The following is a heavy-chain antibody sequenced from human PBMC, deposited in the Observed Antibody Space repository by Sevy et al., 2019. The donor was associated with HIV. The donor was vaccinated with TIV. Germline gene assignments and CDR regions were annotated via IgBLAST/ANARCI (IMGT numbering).Heavy chain of an antibody. V-gene: IGHV4-39*01. CDR3: AKPYSSSWYYFDY. CDR2: IYYSGST. J-gene: IGHJ4*02. D-gene: IGHD6-13*01. CDR1: GGSISSSSYY. Sequence: SQTLSLTYTVSGGSISSSSYYWGWIRQPPGKGLEWIGSIYYSGSTYYNPSLKSRVTISVDTSKNQFSLKLSSVTAPDTAVYYCAKPYSSSWYYFDYWGQGTLVTVSS.